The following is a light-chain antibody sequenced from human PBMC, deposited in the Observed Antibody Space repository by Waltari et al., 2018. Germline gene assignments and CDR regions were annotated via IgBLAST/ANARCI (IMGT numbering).Light chain of an antibody. J-gene: IGLJ3*02. CDR1: TPHLRAGFE. CDR2: ISN. V-gene: IGLV1-40*01. CDR3: QSHDINLSSWV. Sequence: QSVLTQPPPVSGAPGQRATTPCTGTTPHLRAGFEPHWYQQVPGTAPKLLISISNTRASGVPERFSGSTSGNSASLAIAGLQAEDEADYYCQSHDINLSSWVFGGGTKLTVL.